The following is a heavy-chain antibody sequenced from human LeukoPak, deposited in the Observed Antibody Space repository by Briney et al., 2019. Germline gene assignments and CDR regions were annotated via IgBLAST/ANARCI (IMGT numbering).Heavy chain of an antibody. Sequence: GASVKVSCKASGYTFTGYGISWVRQAPGQGLEWMGWISAYNGNTNYAQKLQGRVTMTTDTSTSTAYMELRSLRSDDTAVYYCARDDSYSSSWYSSGYYGMDVWGQGTTVTVSS. V-gene: IGHV1-18*01. CDR2: ISAYNGNT. CDR3: ARDDSYSSSWYSSGYYGMDV. D-gene: IGHD6-13*01. J-gene: IGHJ6*02. CDR1: GYTFTGYG.